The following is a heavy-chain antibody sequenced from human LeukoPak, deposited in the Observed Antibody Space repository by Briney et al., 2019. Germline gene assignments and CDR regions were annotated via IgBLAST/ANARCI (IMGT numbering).Heavy chain of an antibody. V-gene: IGHV6-1*01. J-gene: IGHJ4*02. D-gene: IGHD6-19*01. CDR2: TYQRSKWYN. CDR3: ARSPSPYSSGWYFDY. CDR1: GDSVSINSAA. Sequence: LRTLSLTCAISGDSVSINSAAWNWIRQSPSRGLEWLGRTYQRSKWYNDYAVSVKSRITINPDISKNQFSLQLNSVTPEDTAVYYCARSPSPYSSGWYFDYWGQGTLVTVSS.